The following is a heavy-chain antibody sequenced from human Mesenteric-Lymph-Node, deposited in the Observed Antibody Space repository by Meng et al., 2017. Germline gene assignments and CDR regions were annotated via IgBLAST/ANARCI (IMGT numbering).Heavy chain of an antibody. CDR1: GGSVSNGNYY. Sequence: QVQLQESGPGLVKPSQTLSLTCTVSGGSVSNGNYYWSWIRQPPGKGREWIGYIYYSGNTFYNPSLKSQVTISVDTSKNQFSLKLTSVTAADTAVYYCAGLTFTNYFDPWDQGTLVTVSS. D-gene: IGHD4/OR15-4a*01. J-gene: IGHJ5*02. CDR2: IYYSGNT. CDR3: AGLTFTNYFDP. V-gene: IGHV4-30-4*01.